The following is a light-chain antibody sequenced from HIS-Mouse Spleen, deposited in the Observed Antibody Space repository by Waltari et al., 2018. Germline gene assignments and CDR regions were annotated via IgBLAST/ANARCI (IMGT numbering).Light chain of an antibody. CDR2: KDS. Sequence: SYELTQPPPVSVSPGQTARITRPGDALPKQYAYWYQQKPGPAPVLVIYKDSERPSGIPERFSGSSSGTTVTLTISGVQAEDEADYYCQSADSSGTYHVVFGGGTKLTVL. V-gene: IGLV3-25*03. J-gene: IGLJ2*01. CDR1: ALPKQY. CDR3: QSADSSGTYHVV.